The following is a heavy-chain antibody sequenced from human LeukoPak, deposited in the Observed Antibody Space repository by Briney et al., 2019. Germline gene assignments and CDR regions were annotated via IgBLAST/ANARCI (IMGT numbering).Heavy chain of an antibody. D-gene: IGHD2-2*01. J-gene: IGHJ6*02. Sequence: PGGSLRLSCAASGFTFSSYEMNWVRQAPGKGLEWVSYISSSGSTIYYADSVKGRFTISRDNAKNSLYLQMNSLRAEDTAVYYCARDETRSYYYGMDVWGQGTTVTVSS. CDR2: ISSSGSTI. V-gene: IGHV3-48*03. CDR1: GFTFSSYE. CDR3: ARDETRSYYYGMDV.